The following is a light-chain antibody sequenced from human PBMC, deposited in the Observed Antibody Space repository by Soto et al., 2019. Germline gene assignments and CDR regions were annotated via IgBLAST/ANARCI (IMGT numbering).Light chain of an antibody. Sequence: EIVLTQSPGTLSLSPGERATLSCRASQSVRNNNLNWYQQKAGQAPRLLMSGTSNRATGTPDRFSGSGSGTDFTLTITSLQSDDFAVYFCQQYSDWPITFGQGTRLEIK. J-gene: IGKJ5*01. CDR1: QSVRNNN. V-gene: IGKV3-20*01. CDR2: GTS. CDR3: QQYSDWPIT.